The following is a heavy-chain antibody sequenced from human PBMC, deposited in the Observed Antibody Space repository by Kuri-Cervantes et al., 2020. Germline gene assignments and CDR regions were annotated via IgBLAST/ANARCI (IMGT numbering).Heavy chain of an antibody. J-gene: IGHJ3*02. CDR3: ASIAAAGAFDI. V-gene: IGHV7-4-1*02. Sequence: ASVKVSCKASGYTFTSYTMNWVRQAPGQGLEWMGWINTNTGNPTYAQGFTGRFVFSLDTSVSTAYLQISSLKAEDTAVYYCASIAAAGAFDIWGQGTMVTVSS. D-gene: IGHD6-13*01. CDR1: GYTFTSYT. CDR2: INTNTGNP.